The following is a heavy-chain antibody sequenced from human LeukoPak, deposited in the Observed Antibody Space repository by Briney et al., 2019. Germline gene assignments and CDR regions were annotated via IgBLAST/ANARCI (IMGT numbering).Heavy chain of an antibody. D-gene: IGHD6-13*01. V-gene: IGHV4-59*01. CDR3: ARVPAGPAGVMMKWFDP. CDR1: GGLISDYY. Sequence: PSETLSLTCTVSGGLISDYYWSWIRQSPGKGLELIGYIYYRGTTYYNPSLKSRLTMSVDTSKKQLSLSLSSVTAADTATYYCARVPAGPAGVMMKWFDPWGQGTLVTVSS. J-gene: IGHJ5*02. CDR2: IYYRGTT.